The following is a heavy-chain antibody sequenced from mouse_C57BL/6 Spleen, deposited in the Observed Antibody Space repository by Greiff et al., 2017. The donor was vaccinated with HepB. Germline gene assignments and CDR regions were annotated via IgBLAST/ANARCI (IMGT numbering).Heavy chain of an antibody. V-gene: IGHV1-82*01. CDR1: GYAFSSSW. J-gene: IGHJ1*03. D-gene: IGHD1-1*01. CDR3: ARSGRGYYGSSSDV. Sequence: QVQLQQSGPELVKPGASVKISCKASGYAFSSSWMNWVKQRPGKGLEWIGRIYPGDGDTNYNGKFKGKATLTADKSSSTAYMQLSSLTSEDSAVYFCARSGRGYYGSSSDVWRTGTTVTVSS. CDR2: IYPGDGDT.